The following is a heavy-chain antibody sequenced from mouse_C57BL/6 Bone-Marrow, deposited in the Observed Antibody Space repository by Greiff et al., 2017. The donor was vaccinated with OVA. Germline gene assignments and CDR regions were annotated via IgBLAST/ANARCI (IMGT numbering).Heavy chain of an antibody. CDR1: DSEVFPIAY. D-gene: IGHD1-1*01. Sequence: QVQLQQSGSELRSPGSSVQLSCKDFDSEVFPIAYMSWVRQKPGHGFEWIGGILPSIGRTIYGEKFEDKATLDADTLSNTAYLELNSLTSEDSAIYYCARGYYGSSYWYFDVWGTGTTVTVSS. V-gene: IGHV15-2*01. CDR3: ARGYYGSSYWYFDV. J-gene: IGHJ1*03. CDR2: ILPSIGRT.